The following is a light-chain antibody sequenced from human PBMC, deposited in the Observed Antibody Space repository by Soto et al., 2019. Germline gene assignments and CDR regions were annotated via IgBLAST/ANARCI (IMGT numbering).Light chain of an antibody. CDR3: LHDHNYPRT. Sequence: AIQMTQSPSSLSASIGDRVTITFLASQDIRDDLGWYQQKPGKAPNLLIYAASNLQTGVPSRFSGSGSGTDFTLTISSLQPEDFATYYCLHDHNYPRTFGQGAKVDI. V-gene: IGKV1-6*01. J-gene: IGKJ1*01. CDR2: AAS. CDR1: QDIRDD.